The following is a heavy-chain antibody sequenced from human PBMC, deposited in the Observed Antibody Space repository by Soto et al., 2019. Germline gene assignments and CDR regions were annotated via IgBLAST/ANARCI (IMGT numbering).Heavy chain of an antibody. CDR1: GGTFSSYT. D-gene: IGHD5-12*01. CDR3: ARGNHRWLQLWYFDL. Sequence: QVQVVQSGAEVKKPGSSVTVSCKASGGTFSSYTISWVRQAPGQGLEWMGGIIPIFGTANYAQKFQGRVTITADESTSTAYMELSSLRSEDTAVYYCARGNHRWLQLWYFDLWGRDTLVTVSS. J-gene: IGHJ2*01. V-gene: IGHV1-69*12. CDR2: IIPIFGTA.